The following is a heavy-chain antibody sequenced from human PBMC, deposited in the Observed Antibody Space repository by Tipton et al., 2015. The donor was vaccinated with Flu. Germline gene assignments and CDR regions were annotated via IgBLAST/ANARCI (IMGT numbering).Heavy chain of an antibody. D-gene: IGHD4-11*01. CDR1: GDSIGSDYY. V-gene: IGHV4-38-2*01. CDR2: IHKTGNT. CDR3: ARRDYSSYVSEPINWFDP. J-gene: IGHJ5*02. Sequence: TLSLTCSVSGDSIGSDYYWAWIRQPPGKGLEWIGNIHKTGNTYFNPSLRSRVTFSVDTSKNQFSLRLASVTAADTAVYYCARRDYSSYVSEPINWFDPWGKGTLVTVSS.